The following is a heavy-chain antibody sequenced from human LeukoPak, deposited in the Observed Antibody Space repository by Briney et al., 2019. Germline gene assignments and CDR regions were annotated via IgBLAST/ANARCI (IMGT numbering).Heavy chain of an antibody. V-gene: IGHV3-23*01. CDR3: AKPDPIIVTYFDY. J-gene: IGHJ4*02. Sequence: PGGSLRLSCAASGFTFSSYDMSWVRQAPGKGLEWVSAISGSGGSKYYEDSVKGRFTISRDNSKNTLYLQMNSLRAEDTAVYYCAKPDPIIVTYFDYWGQGTLVTVSS. D-gene: IGHD3-16*02. CDR2: ISGSGGSK. CDR1: GFTFSSYD.